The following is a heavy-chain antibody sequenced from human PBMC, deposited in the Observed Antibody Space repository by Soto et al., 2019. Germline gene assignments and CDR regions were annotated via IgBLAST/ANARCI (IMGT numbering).Heavy chain of an antibody. CDR2: INHSGST. CDR1: GGSFSGYY. V-gene: IGHV4-34*01. D-gene: IGHD4-4*01. Sequence: SETLSLTCAVYGGSFSGYYWSWIRQPPGKGLEWIGEINHSGSTNYNPSLKSRVTISVDTSKNQFSLKLSSVTAADTAVYYCARGLSNYDNRYYFDYWGQGTLVTVSS. J-gene: IGHJ4*02. CDR3: ARGLSNYDNRYYFDY.